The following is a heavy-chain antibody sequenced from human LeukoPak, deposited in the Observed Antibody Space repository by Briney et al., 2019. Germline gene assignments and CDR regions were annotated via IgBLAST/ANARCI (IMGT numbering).Heavy chain of an antibody. D-gene: IGHD3-10*01. V-gene: IGHV3-74*01. Sequence: GGSLRLSCAASGFTFSRTWMHWVRQVPGKGLVWISRINPDGRTINYADSVKGRYTISRDNAKNTLYLQMNSLRVEDTAVYYCARVGTGSWYFDLWGRGTLVTFSS. J-gene: IGHJ2*01. CDR1: GFTFSRTW. CDR3: ARVGTGSWYFDL. CDR2: INPDGRTI.